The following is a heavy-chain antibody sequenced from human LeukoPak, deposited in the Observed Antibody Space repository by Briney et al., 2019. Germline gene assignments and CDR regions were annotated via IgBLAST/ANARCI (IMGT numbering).Heavy chain of an antibody. CDR1: GFTFSSYW. CDR2: ISGSGGST. Sequence: PGGSLRLSCAASGFTFSSYWMSWVRQAPGKGLEWVSAISGSGGSTYYADSVKGRFTISRDNSKNTLYLQMNSLRAEDTAVYYCAKTKSGSGWYRHYFDYWGQGTLVTVSS. J-gene: IGHJ4*02. CDR3: AKTKSGSGWYRHYFDY. D-gene: IGHD6-19*01. V-gene: IGHV3-23*01.